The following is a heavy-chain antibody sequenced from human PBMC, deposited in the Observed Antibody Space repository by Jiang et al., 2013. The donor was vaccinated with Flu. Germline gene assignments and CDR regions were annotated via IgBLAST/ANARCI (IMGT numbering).Heavy chain of an antibody. J-gene: IGHJ5*02. CDR3: ARDRAYIWGSYRYHGWFDP. CDR2: IYYSGST. Sequence: TLSLTCTVSGGSISSSSYYWGWIRQPPGKGLEWIGSIYYSGSTYYNPSLKSRVTISVDTPKNQFSLKLSSVTAADTAVYYCARDRAYIWGSYRYHGWFDPWGQGTLVTVSS. V-gene: IGHV4-39*07. D-gene: IGHD3-16*02. CDR1: GGSISSSSYY.